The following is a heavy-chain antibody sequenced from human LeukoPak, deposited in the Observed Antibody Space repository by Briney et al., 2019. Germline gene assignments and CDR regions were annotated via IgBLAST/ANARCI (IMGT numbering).Heavy chain of an antibody. J-gene: IGHJ5*02. CDR1: GGSINSYY. D-gene: IGHD6-13*01. CDR2: ISNSGST. V-gene: IGHV4-59*01. CDR3: ARGFSSSWYRWFDP. Sequence: SETLSLTCTVSGGSINSYYWNWIRHPPGKGLEWIGYISNSGSTNYNPSLKSRVTISVDTSKNQLSLKLNSVTAADTAVYYCARGFSSSWYRWFDPWGQGTLVTVSS.